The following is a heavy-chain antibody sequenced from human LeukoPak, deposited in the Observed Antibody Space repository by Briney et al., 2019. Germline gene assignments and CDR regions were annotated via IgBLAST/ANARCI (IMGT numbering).Heavy chain of an antibody. V-gene: IGHV3-66*01. CDR1: GFTVSTKY. D-gene: IGHD7-27*01. J-gene: IGHJ4*02. CDR2: LYSGGYT. Sequence: PGGSLRLSCAASGFTVSTKYMSWVRQAPGKGLEWVSVLYSGGYTYYADSVKGRFTISRDNSKNTLYLQMNSLRTEDTAVYYCARSLLGIRYVDYWGQGTLVTVSS. CDR3: ARSLLGIRYVDY.